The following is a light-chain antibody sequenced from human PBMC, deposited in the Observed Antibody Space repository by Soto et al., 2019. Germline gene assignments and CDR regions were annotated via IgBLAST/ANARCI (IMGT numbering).Light chain of an antibody. CDR2: GAS. CDR3: QQFSSYPLT. V-gene: IGKV1-39*01. J-gene: IGKJ4*01. Sequence: DIQMTQSPSSLSASVGDRVIITCRASQSISTDLNWYQQKPGKAPKLLIYGASSLQSGVPLRFSGSGSGTDFTLTISRLEPEDFAVYYCQQFSSYPLTFGGGTKVDIK. CDR1: QSISTD.